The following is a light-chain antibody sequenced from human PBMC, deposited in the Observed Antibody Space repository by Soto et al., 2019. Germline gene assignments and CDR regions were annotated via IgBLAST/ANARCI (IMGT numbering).Light chain of an antibody. CDR2: GAS. V-gene: IGKV3-20*01. CDR1: QSVSSRY. J-gene: IGKJ2*01. Sequence: EMVLTQSPGTLSLDPGDRATLACSARQSVSSRYLAWYQQKPGQAPRLLSYGASSRATCIPDRFSGSGSGKDFNRTISRLEHEDFEVYYCQQDGSSPTFGQGTKLAIK. CDR3: QQDGSSPT.